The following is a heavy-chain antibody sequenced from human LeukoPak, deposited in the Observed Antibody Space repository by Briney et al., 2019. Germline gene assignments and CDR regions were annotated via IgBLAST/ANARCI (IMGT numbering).Heavy chain of an antibody. CDR2: IVVGSGNT. CDR1: GFTFTSSA. V-gene: IGHV1-58*02. CDR3: AAGYGSGSYYPDYNWFDP. Sequence: SVKVSCKASGFTFTSSAMQWVRQSRGQRLEWIGWIVVGSGNTNYAQKFQERVTITRDMSTSTAYMELSSLRSEDTAVYYCAAGYGSGSYYPDYNWFDPWGQGTLVTVSS. J-gene: IGHJ5*02. D-gene: IGHD3-10*01.